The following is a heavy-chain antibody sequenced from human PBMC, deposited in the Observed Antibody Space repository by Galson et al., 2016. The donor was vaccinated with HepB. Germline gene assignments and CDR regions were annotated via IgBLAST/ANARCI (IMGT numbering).Heavy chain of an antibody. J-gene: IGHJ4*02. CDR2: TWFDGNYK. CDR3: ARSREYFGSGCYLDY. Sequence: SLRLSCAASGFNFISYGMHWVRQAPGKGLEWVAVTWFDGNYKDYAESVKGRITVSRDNTKNTLSLQLDSLRAEDTAVYHCARSREYFGSGCYLDYWGQGTLVIVSS. D-gene: IGHD3-9*01. CDR1: GFNFISYG. V-gene: IGHV3-33*01.